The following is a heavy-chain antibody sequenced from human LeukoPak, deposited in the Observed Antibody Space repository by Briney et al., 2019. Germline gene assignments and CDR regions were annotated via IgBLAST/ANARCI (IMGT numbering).Heavy chain of an antibody. D-gene: IGHD3-22*01. CDR1: GFPFSNYA. J-gene: IGHJ4*02. CDR2: ISYDGSSE. Sequence: GSLRLSCAASGFPFSNYAMHWVRQAPGKGLEWVAVISYDGSSEYYADSVKGRFTISRDNSKMMYLQMNSLRTDDTAVYYCAREGYYYDSSGYSYYFDSWGQGTLVTVSS. V-gene: IGHV3-30*03. CDR3: AREGYYYDSSGYSYYFDS.